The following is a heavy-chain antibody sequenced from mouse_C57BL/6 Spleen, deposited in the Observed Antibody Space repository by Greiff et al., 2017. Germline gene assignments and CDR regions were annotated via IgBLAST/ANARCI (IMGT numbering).Heavy chain of an antibody. Sequence: QVQLQQSGAELARPGASVKLSCKASGYTFTSYGISWVKQRTGQGLEWIGEFYPRSGNTYYNEQFKGKATLTADRSSSTAYMELRSLTSEDSAVYFCARQTGTSHWYFDVWGTGTTVTVSS. CDR2: FYPRSGNT. J-gene: IGHJ1*03. CDR3: ARQTGTSHWYFDV. D-gene: IGHD4-1*01. V-gene: IGHV1-81*01. CDR1: GYTFTSYG.